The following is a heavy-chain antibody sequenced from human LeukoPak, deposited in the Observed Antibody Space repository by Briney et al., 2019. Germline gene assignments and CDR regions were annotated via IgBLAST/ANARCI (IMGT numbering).Heavy chain of an antibody. CDR1: GGSINNHKW. D-gene: IGHD4-11*01. CDR2: IFYTGSP. V-gene: IGHV4-4*02. J-gene: IGHJ5*02. CDR3: AGDGNSYYDH. Sequence: PSETLSLTCAVSGGSINNHKWWSWIRQSPGKGLEWLGEIFYTGSPNYNPSFKSRITMSVDKSNNQFSLILTSVTVADTAVYYCAGDGNSYYDHWGQGILVTVTS.